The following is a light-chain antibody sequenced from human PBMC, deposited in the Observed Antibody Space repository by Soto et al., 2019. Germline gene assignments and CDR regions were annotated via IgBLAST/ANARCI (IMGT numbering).Light chain of an antibody. J-gene: IGKJ4*01. CDR1: QSISNW. CDR2: HAS. V-gene: IGKV1-5*01. CDR3: QQLNKYPST. Sequence: DIQIPHCPSTLPPSVGDRVTITCPASQSISNWLSWYQQKPGTAPKLLIYHASTLESGVPSRFSGSGSGTDFTLTISSLQPEDFATYYCQQLNKYPSTFGGGTKVDIK.